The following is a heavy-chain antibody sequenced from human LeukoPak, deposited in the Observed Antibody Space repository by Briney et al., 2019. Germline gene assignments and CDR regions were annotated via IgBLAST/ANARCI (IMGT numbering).Heavy chain of an antibody. CDR3: ASPRALYCSSTSCQTANGAFDI. D-gene: IGHD2-2*01. CDR1: GGTFSSYT. V-gene: IGHV1-69*02. J-gene: IGHJ3*02. Sequence: SVKVSCKASGGTFSSYTISWVRQAPGQGLEWMGRIIPILGIANYAQKFQGRVTITTDKSTSTAYMELSSLRSEDTAVYYCASPRALYCSSTSCQTANGAFDIWGQGTMVTVSS. CDR2: IIPILGIA.